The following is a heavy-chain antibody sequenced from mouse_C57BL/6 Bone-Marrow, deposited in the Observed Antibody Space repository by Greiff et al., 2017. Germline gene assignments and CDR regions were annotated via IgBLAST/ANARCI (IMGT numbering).Heavy chain of an antibody. V-gene: IGHV1-54*01. D-gene: IGHD2-4*01. CDR1: GYAFTNYL. J-gene: IGHJ2*01. CDR2: INPGSGGT. Sequence: VQLQQSGAELVRPGTSVKVSCKASGYAFTNYLIEWVKQRPGQGLEWIGVINPGSGGTNYNEKFKGKATLTADKSSSTAYMPLSSLTSEDSAVYFCARWYDYADYWGQGTTLTVSS. CDR3: ARWYDYADY.